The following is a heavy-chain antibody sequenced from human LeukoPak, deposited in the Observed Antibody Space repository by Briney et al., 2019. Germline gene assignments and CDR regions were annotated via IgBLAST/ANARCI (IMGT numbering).Heavy chain of an antibody. CDR2: INQDGSEK. D-gene: IGHD3-3*01. CDR1: GFTFSSYW. CDR3: ARDRAWNYFDY. Sequence: GGSLRLSCAASGFTFSSYWMGRVRQAPGKGLEWVANINQDGSEKYYVDSVKGRFTISRDNAKNSLYLQINSLRADDTAVYYCARDRAWNYFDYWGQGTLVTVSS. V-gene: IGHV3-7*01. J-gene: IGHJ4*02.